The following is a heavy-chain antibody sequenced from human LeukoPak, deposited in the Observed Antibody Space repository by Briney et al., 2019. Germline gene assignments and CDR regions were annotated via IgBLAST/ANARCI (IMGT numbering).Heavy chain of an antibody. V-gene: IGHV4-34*01. Sequence: KPSETLSLTCAVYGGSFSGYYWSWIRQPPGKGLEWIGEINHSGSTNYNASLKSRVTISVDTSKNQFSLKLSSVTAADTAVYYCARVGDQYSSSPLNYFDYWGQGTLVTVSS. D-gene: IGHD6-13*01. J-gene: IGHJ4*02. CDR1: GGSFSGYY. CDR2: INHSGST. CDR3: ARVGDQYSSSPLNYFDY.